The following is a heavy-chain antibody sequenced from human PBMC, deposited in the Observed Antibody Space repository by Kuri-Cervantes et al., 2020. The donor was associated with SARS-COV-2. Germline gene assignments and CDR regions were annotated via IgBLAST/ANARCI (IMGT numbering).Heavy chain of an antibody. Sequence: ASVKVSCKASGYTFTGYYMHWVRQAPGQGLEWMGWINPNSGGTNYAQKFRGRVTMTRDTSISTAYMELSRLRSDDAAVYYCARKVEVGASRFDPWGQGTLVTVSS. D-gene: IGHD1-26*01. CDR2: INPNSGGT. J-gene: IGHJ5*02. V-gene: IGHV1-2*02. CDR3: ARKVEVGASRFDP. CDR1: GYTFTGYY.